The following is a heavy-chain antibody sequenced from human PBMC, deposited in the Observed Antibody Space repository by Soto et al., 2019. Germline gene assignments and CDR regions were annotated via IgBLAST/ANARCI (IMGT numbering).Heavy chain of an antibody. J-gene: IGHJ4*01. CDR1: GFSFGVYW. D-gene: IGHD3-9*01. Sequence: GGSLRLSCGASGFSFGVYWMSWVRQAPGKGLEWLATIKWDASEKKYVDSVKGRFTTSRDNAKNSLYLQMDSLRAEDTAIYYCARDSGYFLLRPVNHYLHYWGHGPLGTLSS. CDR2: IKWDASEK. V-gene: IGHV3-7*01. CDR3: ARDSGYFLLRPVNHYLHY.